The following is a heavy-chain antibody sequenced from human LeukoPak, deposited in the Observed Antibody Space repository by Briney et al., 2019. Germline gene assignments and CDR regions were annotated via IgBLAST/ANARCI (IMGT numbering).Heavy chain of an antibody. J-gene: IGHJ4*02. CDR1: GFTFSSYA. D-gene: IGHD2-21*02. Sequence: GGSLRLSCAASGFTFSSYAMSWVRQAPGKGLEWVSSISSSSSYIYYADSVKGRFTISRDNAKNSLYLQLNSLRAEDTAVYYCARDHRYGVVTAIFDYWGQGTLVTVSS. V-gene: IGHV3-21*01. CDR3: ARDHRYGVVTAIFDY. CDR2: ISSSSSYI.